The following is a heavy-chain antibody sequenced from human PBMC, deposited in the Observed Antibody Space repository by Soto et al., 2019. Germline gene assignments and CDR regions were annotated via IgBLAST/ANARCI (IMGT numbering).Heavy chain of an antibody. CDR2: LWYDGSNE. CDR3: ARGRNYGAGTYISYCFDF. D-gene: IGHD3-10*01. J-gene: IGHJ4*02. Sequence: QVQLVESGGGVVQPGTSLKLSCAASGFTFSDFGMHWVRQAPGKGLEWVAVLWYDGSNEYYADSVKGRFTISRDNSKNTLYLQMNSLGAEDTALYYCARGRNYGAGTYISYCFDFWGQGTLVTVSS. V-gene: IGHV3-33*01. CDR1: GFTFSDFG.